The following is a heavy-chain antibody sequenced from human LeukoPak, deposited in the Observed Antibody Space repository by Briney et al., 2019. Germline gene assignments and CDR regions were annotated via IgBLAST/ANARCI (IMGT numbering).Heavy chain of an antibody. Sequence: GGSLRLSCAASGIAVRTNYISWVRQAPGKGLEWVSVIYAGGNTYYADSVKGRFTISRDNSKNTVYLQMNSLRSEDTAVYYCARGLLGHCSSISCYPGAFDNWGQGTMVSVSS. CDR3: ARGLLGHCSSISCYPGAFDN. D-gene: IGHD2-2*01. J-gene: IGHJ3*02. V-gene: IGHV3-66*02. CDR1: GIAVRTNY. CDR2: IYAGGNT.